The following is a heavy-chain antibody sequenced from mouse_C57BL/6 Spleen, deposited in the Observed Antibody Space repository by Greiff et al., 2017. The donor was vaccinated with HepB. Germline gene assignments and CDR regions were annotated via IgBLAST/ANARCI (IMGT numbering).Heavy chain of an antibody. V-gene: IGHV1-55*01. CDR1: GYTFTSYW. J-gene: IGHJ4*01. Sequence: VQLQQPGAELVKPGASVKMSCKASGYTFTSYWITWVKQRPGQGLEWIGDIYPGSGSTNYNEKFKSKATLTVDTSSSTAYMQLSSLTSEDSAVYYCARSWGNFLYYAMDYWGQGTSVTVSS. CDR3: ARSWGNFLYYAMDY. CDR2: IYPGSGST. D-gene: IGHD2-1*01.